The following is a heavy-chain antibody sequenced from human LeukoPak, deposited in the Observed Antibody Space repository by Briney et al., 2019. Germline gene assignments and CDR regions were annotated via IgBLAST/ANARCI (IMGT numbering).Heavy chain of an antibody. CDR3: ARDSWQWLGNYYYYYMDV. V-gene: IGHV3-21*01. J-gene: IGHJ6*03. Sequence: GSLRLSCAASGFPFSTYNMNWVRQAPGKGLEWGSRIRRDGSDTRYAESVKGRFTISRDNAKNSLYLQMNSLRAEDTAVYYCARDSWQWLGNYYYYYMDVWGKGTTVTVSS. D-gene: IGHD6-19*01. CDR2: IRRDGSDT. CDR1: GFPFSTYN.